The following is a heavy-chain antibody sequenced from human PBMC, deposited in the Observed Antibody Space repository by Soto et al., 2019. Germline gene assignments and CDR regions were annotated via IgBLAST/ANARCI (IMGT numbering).Heavy chain of an antibody. D-gene: IGHD2-15*01. V-gene: IGHV3-74*01. J-gene: IGHJ6*02. CDR1: GFTFNDFW. CDR3: ARRWNYAMDV. CDR2: ISGDGSGT. Sequence: EVQLAESGGGLVQPGGSLRLSCAASGFTFNDFWIHWVRQAPGKGLVWVARISGDGSGTGYADSVKGRFTLSRDNAKNTFYLQMSSLRVEDTAVYYCARRWNYAMDVWGQGTTVTVSS.